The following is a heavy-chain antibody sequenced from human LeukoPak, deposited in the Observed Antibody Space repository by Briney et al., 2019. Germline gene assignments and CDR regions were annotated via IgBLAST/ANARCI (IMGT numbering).Heavy chain of an antibody. V-gene: IGHV1-2*02. D-gene: IGHD6-19*01. CDR2: MNPNSGGT. Sequence: SVKLSRKSAGYTFTGNYIHWVWNPPGQGLERMWMMNPNSGGTNYAQKLQGRVTMTRDTSIRTAYMELSRLRSDDTAVYYCARDLRYSSGWSTNYYYYYYMDVWGKGTTVTVSS. J-gene: IGHJ6*03. CDR3: ARDLRYSSGWSTNYYYYYYMDV. CDR1: GYTFTGNY.